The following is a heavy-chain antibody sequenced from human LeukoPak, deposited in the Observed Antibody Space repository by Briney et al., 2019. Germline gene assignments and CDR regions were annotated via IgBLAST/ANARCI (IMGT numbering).Heavy chain of an antibody. J-gene: IGHJ5*02. CDR3: ARGNWNYYDSSGYYAASWFDP. D-gene: IGHD3-22*01. Sequence: SETLSLTCTVSGGSISSGDYYWSWIRQPPGKGLEWIGYIYYSGSTNYNPSLKSRVTISVDTSKSQFSLKLSSVTAADTAVYYCARGNWNYYDSSGYYAASWFDPWGQGTLVTVSS. CDR2: IYYSGST. CDR1: GGSISSGDYY. V-gene: IGHV4-61*08.